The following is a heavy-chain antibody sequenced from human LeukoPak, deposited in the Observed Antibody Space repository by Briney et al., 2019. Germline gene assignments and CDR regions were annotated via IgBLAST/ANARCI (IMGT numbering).Heavy chain of an antibody. J-gene: IGHJ6*02. CDR2: INPSGGST. D-gene: IGHD2-21*02. CDR1: GYTFTSYY. CDR3: ARENIVVVTAILADYGMDV. Sequence: ASVTVSCTASGYTFTSYYMHWVRQAPGQGLEWMGIINPSGGSTSYAQKFQGRVTMTRDTSTSTVYMELSSLRSEDTAVYYCARENIVVVTAILADYGMDVWGQGATVTVSS. V-gene: IGHV1-46*01.